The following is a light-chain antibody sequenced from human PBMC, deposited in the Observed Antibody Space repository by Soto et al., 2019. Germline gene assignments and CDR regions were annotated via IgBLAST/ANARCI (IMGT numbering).Light chain of an antibody. J-gene: IGKJ1*01. CDR1: ENIDTR. CDR2: MAS. V-gene: IGKV1-5*03. CDR3: QQYSSYPWT. Sequence: DIQMTQSPSTLSASVGDRVTITCRASENIDTRLAWYQQRPGKAPTLLIYMASSLESGVPSRFSGSGSGTEFTLTISSLQPDDFATYYCQQYSSYPWTFGQGTKVDIK.